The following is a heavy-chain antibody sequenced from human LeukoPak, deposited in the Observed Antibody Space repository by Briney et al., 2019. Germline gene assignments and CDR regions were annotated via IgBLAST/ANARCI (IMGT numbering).Heavy chain of an antibody. Sequence: PGGSLRLSCTVSGFTVSSNSMSWVRQAPGKGLEWVSSISSSSSYIYYADSVKGRFTISRDNAKNSLYLQMNSLRAEDTAVYYCATTGSGSYYDYWGQGTLVTVSS. CDR2: ISSSSSYI. V-gene: IGHV3-21*01. CDR1: GFTVSSNS. D-gene: IGHD1-26*01. CDR3: ATTGSGSYYDY. J-gene: IGHJ4*02.